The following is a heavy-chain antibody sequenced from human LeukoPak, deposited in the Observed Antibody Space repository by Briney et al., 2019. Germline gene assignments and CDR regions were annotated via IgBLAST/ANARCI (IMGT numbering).Heavy chain of an antibody. CDR3: VLMDAFDI. Sequence: GRSLRLSCAASGFTFSSYAMHWVRQAPGKGLEWVAVISYDGSNKYYADSVKGRFTISRDNSKNTLYLQMNSLRAEDTAVYYCVLMDAFDIWGQGTMVTVSS. J-gene: IGHJ3*02. CDR1: GFTFSSYA. CDR2: ISYDGSNK. V-gene: IGHV3-30-3*01.